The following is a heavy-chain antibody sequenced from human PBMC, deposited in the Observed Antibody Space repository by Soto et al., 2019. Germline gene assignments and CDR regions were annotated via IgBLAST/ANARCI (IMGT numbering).Heavy chain of an antibody. CDR3: ARASDCSGGSCYPIYYYYYGMDV. V-gene: IGHV1-69*01. CDR1: GGTFSSYA. CDR2: IIPIFGTA. J-gene: IGHJ6*02. Sequence: VQLVQSGAEVKKPGSSVKVSCKASGGTFSSYAISWVRQAPGQGLEWMGGIIPIFGTANYAQKFQGRVTITVDESTSIAYMELSSLRSEDMAVYYCARASDCSGGSCYPIYYYYYGMDVWGQGTTVTVSS. D-gene: IGHD2-15*01.